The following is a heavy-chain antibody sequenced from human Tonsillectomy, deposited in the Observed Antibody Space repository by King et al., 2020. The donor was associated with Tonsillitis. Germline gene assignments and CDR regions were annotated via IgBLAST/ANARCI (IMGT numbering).Heavy chain of an antibody. CDR2: IYPGDSDT. CDR1: GYSFTRHW. D-gene: IGHD1-26*01. J-gene: IGHJ3*01. V-gene: IGHV5-51*01. Sequence: VQLVESGAEVKQPGDSVKISCEGSGYSFTRHWIAWVRQMPGKGLEWMGNIYPGDSDTRYSPSFEGQVTISADKSIRTAYLQWSSLKASDTAIYFCARPSGSQGTALDRWGPGTLITVSS. CDR3: ARPSGSQGTALDR.